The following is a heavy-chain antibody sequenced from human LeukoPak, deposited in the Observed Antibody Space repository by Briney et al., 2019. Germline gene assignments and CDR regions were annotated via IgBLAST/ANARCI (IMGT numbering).Heavy chain of an antibody. CDR1: GFTFSSHS. CDR3: AKLADLWNASFYFDY. CDR2: ISTASGTI. Sequence: GGSLRLSCAAAGFTFSSHSMNWVRQAPGKGLELLAYISTASGTIYYADTVKGRFTISRDNADNPLELQMNTLRAEQWTGYYCAKLADLWNASFYFDYWGHGTLVPVSS. J-gene: IGHJ4*01. D-gene: IGHD3-3*01. V-gene: IGHV3-48*01.